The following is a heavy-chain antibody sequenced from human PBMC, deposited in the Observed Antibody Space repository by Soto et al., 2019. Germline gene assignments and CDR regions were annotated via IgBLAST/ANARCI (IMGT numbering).Heavy chain of an antibody. J-gene: IGHJ4*02. CDR2: IIPIFGTA. CDR1: GGTFSSYA. Sequence: SVKVSCKASGGTFSSYAISWVRRAPGQGLEWMGGIIPIFGTANYAQKFQGRVTITADESTSTAYMELSSLRSEDTAVYYCATPGIAAAPPYYFDYWGQGTLVTVSS. CDR3: ATPGIAAAPPYYFDY. D-gene: IGHD6-13*01. V-gene: IGHV1-69*13.